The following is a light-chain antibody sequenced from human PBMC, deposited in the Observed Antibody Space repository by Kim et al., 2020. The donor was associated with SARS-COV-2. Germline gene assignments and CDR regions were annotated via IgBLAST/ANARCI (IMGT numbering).Light chain of an antibody. CDR3: NSRDSSRNHLV. Sequence: SSELTQDPTVSVALGQTVRITCQGDSLRNYYASWYQQKPGQAPVLVIYGQNNRPSGIPDRFSGSSSGDTASLTITGAQAEDEADYYCNSRDSSRNHLVFGGGTQLTVL. CDR1: SLRNYY. V-gene: IGLV3-19*01. CDR2: GQN. J-gene: IGLJ2*01.